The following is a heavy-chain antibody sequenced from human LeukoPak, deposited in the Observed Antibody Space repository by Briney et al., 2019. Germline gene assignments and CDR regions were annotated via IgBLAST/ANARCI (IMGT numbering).Heavy chain of an antibody. CDR1: GYTSSTYG. J-gene: IGHJ5*02. CDR3: ARDRSSGSYYPNWFDP. V-gene: IGHV1-18*01. CDR2: ISAYNGNT. Sequence: ASVKVSCKASGYTSSTYGVSWVRQAPGQGLEWMGWISAYNGNTNYEQKFQGRVTMTTDTSTNTAYMELRSLRSDDTAVYYCARDRSSGSYYPNWFDPWGQGTLVTVSS. D-gene: IGHD3-10*01.